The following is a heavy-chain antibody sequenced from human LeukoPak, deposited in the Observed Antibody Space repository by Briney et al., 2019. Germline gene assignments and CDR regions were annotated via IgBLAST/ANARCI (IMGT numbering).Heavy chain of an antibody. Sequence: RASVKVSCKDSGGTFSRYALSRVRQAPGQGLEWMGWISAYNGNTNYAQKLQSRVTMTTDTSTSTAYMELRSLRSDDTAVYYCAREGWGSSSHHFDYWGQGTLVTVSS. J-gene: IGHJ4*02. V-gene: IGHV1-18*01. CDR2: ISAYNGNT. CDR1: GGTFSRYA. D-gene: IGHD6-6*01. CDR3: AREGWGSSSHHFDY.